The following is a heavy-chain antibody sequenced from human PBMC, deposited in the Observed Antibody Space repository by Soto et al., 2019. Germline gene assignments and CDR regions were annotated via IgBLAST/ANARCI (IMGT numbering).Heavy chain of an antibody. J-gene: IGHJ3*02. D-gene: IGHD2-15*01. CDR3: ATVLIRPQDAFDI. CDR2: FDPEDGET. V-gene: IGHV1-24*01. CDR1: GYTLTELS. Sequence: ASAKVSCKVSGYTLTELSMHWVRQAPGKGLEWMGGFDPEDGETIYAQKFQGRVTMTEDTSTDTAYMELSSLRSEDTAVYYCATVLIRPQDAFDIWGQGTMVTVSS.